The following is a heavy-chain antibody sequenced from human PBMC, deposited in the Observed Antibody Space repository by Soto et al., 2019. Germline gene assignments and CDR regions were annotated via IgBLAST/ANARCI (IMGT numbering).Heavy chain of an antibody. CDR1: GFTVSSNY. D-gene: IGHD5-12*01. CDR2: IYSGGST. V-gene: IGHV3-53*01. CDR3: ARDRYSDYDYYYFGMDV. Sequence: SLRLSCAASGFTVSSNYMSWVRQAPGKGLEWVSVIYSGGSTYYADSVKGRFTISRDNSKNTLYLQMNSLRAEDTAVYYCARDRYSDYDYYYFGMDVWGQGNTVTVSS. J-gene: IGHJ6*02.